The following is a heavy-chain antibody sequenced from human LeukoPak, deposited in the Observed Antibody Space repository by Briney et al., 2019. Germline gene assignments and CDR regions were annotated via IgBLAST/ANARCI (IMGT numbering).Heavy chain of an antibody. J-gene: IGHJ4*02. V-gene: IGHV4-34*01. D-gene: IGHD1-26*01. Sequence: SETLSPTCAVYGGSFSGYYWSWIRQPPGKGLEWIGEINHSGSTNYNPSLKSRVTISVDTSKNQFSLKLSSVTAADTAVYYCARAGGSYRFFDYWGQGTLVTVSS. CDR3: ARAGGSYRFFDY. CDR2: INHSGST. CDR1: GGSFSGYY.